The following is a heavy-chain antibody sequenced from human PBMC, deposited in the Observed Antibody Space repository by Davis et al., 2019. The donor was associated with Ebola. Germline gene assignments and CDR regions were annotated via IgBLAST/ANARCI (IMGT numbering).Heavy chain of an antibody. V-gene: IGHV4-34*01. D-gene: IGHD4-17*01. CDR1: AGSFSAYY. Sequence: MPSETLSLTFAVYAGSFSAYYWNWISQPPGKGLEWIGEINHSGSTNYNPSLKSRVTISVDTSKNQFSLKLSSVTAADTAVYYCARGGDYVPYYHGMDVWGQGTTVTVSS. J-gene: IGHJ6*02. CDR3: ARGGDYVPYYHGMDV. CDR2: INHSGST.